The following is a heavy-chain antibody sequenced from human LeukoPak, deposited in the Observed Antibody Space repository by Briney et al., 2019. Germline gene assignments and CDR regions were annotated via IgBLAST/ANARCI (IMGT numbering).Heavy chain of an antibody. Sequence: SVKVSCKASGYTFTSYAMNWVRQAPGQGLEWMGGIIPIFGTANYAQKFQGRVTITADESTSTAYMELSSLRSEDTAVYYCARDPQGVVSELDVWGQGTTVTVSS. V-gene: IGHV1-69*13. CDR1: GYTFTSYA. CDR2: IIPIFGTA. J-gene: IGHJ6*02. CDR3: ARDPQGVVSELDV. D-gene: IGHD3-16*01.